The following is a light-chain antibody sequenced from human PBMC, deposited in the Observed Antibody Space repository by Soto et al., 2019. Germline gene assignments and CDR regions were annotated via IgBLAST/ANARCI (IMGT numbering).Light chain of an antibody. V-gene: IGKV3-20*01. CDR1: QSVTSYY. Sequence: EIVLTQSPGTLSLSLGDRATLYCTASQSVTSYYLAWYQQKPGQAPRLLISGASSRATGIPDRFSGSGSETDFTLTISRLEPEDFAVYFCQQYGSLPITFGQGTRLDIQ. J-gene: IGKJ5*01. CDR2: GAS. CDR3: QQYGSLPIT.